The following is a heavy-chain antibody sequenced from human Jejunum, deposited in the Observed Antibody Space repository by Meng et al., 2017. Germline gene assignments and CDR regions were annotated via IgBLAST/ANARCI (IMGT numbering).Heavy chain of an antibody. Sequence: QVPLVESGGDLVKPGGSLRLSCVASGFRFSDDHMAWIRQAPGKGLEWISYISVGGSIIYYADSVKGRFTISRDDAKNSVYLQMNSLRAEDTAVYYCARDGRHRRFDSWGQGTLVTVSS. V-gene: IGHV3-11*01. CDR3: ARDGRHRRFDS. D-gene: IGHD1-26*01. CDR2: ISVGGSII. CDR1: GFRFSDDH. J-gene: IGHJ5*01.